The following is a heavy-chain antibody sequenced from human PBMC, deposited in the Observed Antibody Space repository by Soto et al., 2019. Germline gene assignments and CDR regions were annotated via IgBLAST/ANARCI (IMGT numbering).Heavy chain of an antibody. D-gene: IGHD6-19*01. J-gene: IGHJ4*02. CDR2: IYYSGST. CDR3: ASGVAVAEFDY. V-gene: IGHV4-59*01. Sequence: QVQLQESGPGLVKPSETLSLTCTVSGGSISSDYWSWIRQPPGKGLEWIGYIYYSGSTNYNPSLKSRVTISVDTSKNQVSLKLSSVTAADTAVYYCASGVAVAEFDYWGQGTLVTVSS. CDR1: GGSISSDY.